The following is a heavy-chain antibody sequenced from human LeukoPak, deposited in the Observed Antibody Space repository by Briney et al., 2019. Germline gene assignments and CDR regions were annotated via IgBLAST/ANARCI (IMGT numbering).Heavy chain of an antibody. CDR2: ISRITSYI. J-gene: IGHJ3*02. CDR1: GFTFSIYS. V-gene: IGHV3-21*01. Sequence: GGSLRLSCAASGFTFSIYSMNWVRQAPGKGLGRVSSISRITSYIYYADSVKGRFTISRDNARNSLYLQMNSLRAEDTAVYYCARDLNDAFDIWGQGTMVTVSS. CDR3: ARDLNDAFDI.